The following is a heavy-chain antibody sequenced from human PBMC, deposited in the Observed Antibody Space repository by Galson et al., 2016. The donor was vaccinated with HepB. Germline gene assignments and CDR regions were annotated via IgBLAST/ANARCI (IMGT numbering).Heavy chain of an antibody. J-gene: IGHJ4*02. CDR2: IYKSGST. CDR3: ARGVTGTPYFDF. Sequence: SETLSLTCNISDGSISSYFWSWIRQSPGKGLEWIGSIYKSGSTNYSPSLKSRVPVSVDTSKNQFSLKLRSVTSADTAVYYCARGVTGTPYFDFWGQGALVTVSA. CDR1: DGSISSYF. D-gene: IGHD2-21*02. V-gene: IGHV4-59*01.